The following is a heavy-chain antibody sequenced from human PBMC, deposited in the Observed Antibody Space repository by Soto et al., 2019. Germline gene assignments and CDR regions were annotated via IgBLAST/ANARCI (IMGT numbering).Heavy chain of an antibody. V-gene: IGHV3-23*01. Sequence: GGSLRLSCAASGFTFSSYAMSWVRQAPGKGLEWVSAISGSGGSTYYADSVKGRFTISRDNSKNTLYLQMNSLRAEDKALYYCAKAPGGIAVAATIVIPFDYWGQGTLVTVSS. J-gene: IGHJ4*02. CDR1: GFTFSSYA. CDR2: ISGSGGST. CDR3: AKAPGGIAVAATIVIPFDY. D-gene: IGHD6-19*01.